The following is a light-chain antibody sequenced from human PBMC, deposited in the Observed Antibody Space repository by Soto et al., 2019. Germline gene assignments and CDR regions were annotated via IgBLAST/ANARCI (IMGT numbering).Light chain of an antibody. J-gene: IGKJ4*01. CDR2: AAS. CDR3: QKYNSAPLT. Sequence: DIQMTQSPSSLSASVGDRVTITCRASQGISNYLAWYQQKPGKVPKLLIYAASTLQSGVPSRFSGVGTGTDFTLTISGLQPEDVATYYCQKYNSAPLTFGGGTKVEIK. V-gene: IGKV1-27*01. CDR1: QGISNY.